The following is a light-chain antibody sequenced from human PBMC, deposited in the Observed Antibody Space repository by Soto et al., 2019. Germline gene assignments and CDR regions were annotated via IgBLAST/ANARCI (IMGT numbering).Light chain of an antibody. CDR3: PQYNNGPLT. Sequence: EIVLTQSPATLSLSPGESATLSCRASQRGRSDVAWYQQVPGQAPRLLLYWASPRATVIPAMFSGSGAGTEFTLTSSSLQSADFAVYSCPQYNNGPLTFGQGTNVDI. V-gene: IGKV3-15*01. CDR1: QRGRSD. CDR2: WAS. J-gene: IGKJ1*01.